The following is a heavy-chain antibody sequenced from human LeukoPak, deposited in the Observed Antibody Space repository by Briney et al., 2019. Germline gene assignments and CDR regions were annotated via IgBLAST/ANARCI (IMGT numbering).Heavy chain of an antibody. CDR2: INSDGSST. CDR3: ARDPRGYYFDY. CDR1: GFIFNKYW. V-gene: IGHV3-74*01. Sequence: GGSLRLSCAASGFIFNKYWMHWVRQAPGKGLVWVSRINSDGSSTSYADSVKGRFTISRDNAKNTLYLQMNSLRAEDTAVYYCARDPRGYYFDYWGQGTLVTVSS. J-gene: IGHJ4*02.